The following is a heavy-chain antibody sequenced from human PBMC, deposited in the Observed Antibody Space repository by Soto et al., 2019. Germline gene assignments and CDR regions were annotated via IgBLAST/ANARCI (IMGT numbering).Heavy chain of an antibody. J-gene: IGHJ4*02. Sequence: PSETLSLTCAVYGGSFSGYYWSWIRQPPGKGLEWIGEINHSGSTNYNPSLKSRVTISVDTSKNQFSLKLSSVTAADTAVYYCARPGYCGGDCYSSWGQGTLVTV. CDR2: INHSGST. CDR3: ARPGYCGGDCYSS. V-gene: IGHV4-34*01. CDR1: GGSFSGYY. D-gene: IGHD2-21*02.